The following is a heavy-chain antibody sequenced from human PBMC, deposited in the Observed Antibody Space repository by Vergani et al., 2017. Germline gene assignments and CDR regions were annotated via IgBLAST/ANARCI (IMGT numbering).Heavy chain of an antibody. CDR3: TLITAAGYYDS. CDR1: RFNRNNAW. J-gene: IGHJ4*02. D-gene: IGHD6-13*01. CDR2: IKSKTDGGTT. V-gene: IGHV3-15*01. Sequence: EVQLVESGGGLVKPGGSLRLSCAASRFNRNNAWMSWVRQAPGKGLEWVGRIKSKTDGGTTDYAAPVKGRFTISRDDSKNTLYLQMNSLKTEDAAVYYCTLITAAGYYDSWGQGTLVTVSS.